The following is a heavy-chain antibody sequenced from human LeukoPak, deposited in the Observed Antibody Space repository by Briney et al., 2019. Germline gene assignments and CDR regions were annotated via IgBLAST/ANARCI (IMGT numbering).Heavy chain of an antibody. CDR1: GGSLSGHY. CDR2: VSYTGRT. Sequence: SETLSLTCTVSGGSLSGHYWSWIREPPGKRLEWIGYVSYTGRTKYNPSLQSRVTISIDTSKSQFSLKLTSVTSADTAVYYCARGNGWKLHDYWGQGIQVTVSS. CDR3: ARGNGWKLHDY. V-gene: IGHV4-59*11. D-gene: IGHD4-23*01. J-gene: IGHJ4*02.